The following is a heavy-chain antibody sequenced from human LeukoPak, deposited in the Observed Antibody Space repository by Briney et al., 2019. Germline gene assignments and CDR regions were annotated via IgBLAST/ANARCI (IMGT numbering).Heavy chain of an antibody. J-gene: IGHJ4*02. CDR1: GFTFSSYA. Sequence: GGSLRLSCADSGFTFSSYAMSWVRQAPGKGLEWVSAISGSGGSTYYADSVKGRFTTSRDNSKNTLYLQMNSLRAEDTAVYYCAKVGPRYSYGPPYFDYWGQGTLVTVSS. CDR2: ISGSGGST. V-gene: IGHV3-23*01. D-gene: IGHD5-18*01. CDR3: AKVGPRYSYGPPYFDY.